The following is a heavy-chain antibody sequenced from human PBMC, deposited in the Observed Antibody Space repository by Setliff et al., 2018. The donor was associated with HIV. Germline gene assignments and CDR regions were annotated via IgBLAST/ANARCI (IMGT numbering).Heavy chain of an antibody. J-gene: IGHJ4*02. Sequence: NPSETLSLTCSVSGDSIRRYYWSWIRQSPARGLEWIGYVYHSGTTNFNPSLKSRVTMSLDTSRSQLSLNLRSVTAADTGVYYCARVALLNDHILTAPAYVDIWGQGTQVTVSS. CDR2: VYHSGTT. D-gene: IGHD2-15*01. CDR1: GDSIRRYY. V-gene: IGHV4-59*03. CDR3: ARVALLNDHILTAPAYVDI.